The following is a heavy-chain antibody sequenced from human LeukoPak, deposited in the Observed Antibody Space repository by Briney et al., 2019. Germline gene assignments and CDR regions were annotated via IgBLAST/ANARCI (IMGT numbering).Heavy chain of an antibody. CDR3: AKGDPYGSGSYPVDY. CDR2: ISYDGSNK. Sequence: GGSLRLSCAASGFTFSRYGMHWVRQASGKGLEWVALISYDGSNKYYADSVKGRFTISRDNSKNTLYLQMNSLRPEDTAVYYCAKGDPYGSGSYPVDYWGQGTLVTVS. V-gene: IGHV3-30*18. CDR1: GFTFSRYG. D-gene: IGHD3-10*01. J-gene: IGHJ4*02.